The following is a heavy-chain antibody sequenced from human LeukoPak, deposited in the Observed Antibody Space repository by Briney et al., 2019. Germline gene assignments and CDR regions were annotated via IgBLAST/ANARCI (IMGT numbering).Heavy chain of an antibody. CDR2: IYTSGST. V-gene: IGHV4-4*07. CDR3: ARDSLGYCSSTSCHHLIGYYYYMDV. CDR1: GGSISSYY. J-gene: IGHJ6*03. Sequence: SETLSLTCTVPGGSISSYYWSWIRQPAGKGLEWIGRIYTSGSTNYNPSLKSRVTMSVDTSKNQFSLKLSSVTAADTAVYYCARDSLGYCSSTSCHHLIGYYYYMDVWGKGTTVTISS. D-gene: IGHD2-2*01.